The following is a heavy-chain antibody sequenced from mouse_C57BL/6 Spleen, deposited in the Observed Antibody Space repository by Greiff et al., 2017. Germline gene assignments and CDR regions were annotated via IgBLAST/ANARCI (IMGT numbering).Heavy chain of an antibody. Sequence: QVQLQQSGPELVKPGASVKISCKASGYAFSSSWMNWVKQRPGKGLEWIGRIYPGDGDTNYNGKFKGKATLTADKSSSTAYMQLSSLTAEDSAVYFCARLAYFDYWGQGTTLTVSS. J-gene: IGHJ2*01. CDR3: ARLAYFDY. CDR1: GYAFSSSW. V-gene: IGHV1-82*01. CDR2: IYPGDGDT.